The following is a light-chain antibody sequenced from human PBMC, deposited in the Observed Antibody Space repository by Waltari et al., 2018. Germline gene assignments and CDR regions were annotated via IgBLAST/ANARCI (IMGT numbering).Light chain of an antibody. CDR3: QQRNNWPPFT. V-gene: IGKV3-11*01. J-gene: IGKJ3*01. Sequence: ETVLTQSPATLSLSPGERVTLSCRASQNIGNDLAWYQQRPGQALRLLIYDSSTRATGIPARFSGSGSGTDFTLTISSLEPEDVATYFCQQRNNWPPFTFGPGTILDIK. CDR1: QNIGND. CDR2: DSS.